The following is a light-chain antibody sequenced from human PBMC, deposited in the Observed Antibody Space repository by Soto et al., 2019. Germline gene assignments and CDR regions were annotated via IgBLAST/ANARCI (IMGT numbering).Light chain of an antibody. CDR1: SSNIGAGYD. CDR3: QSYDSSLISYV. V-gene: IGLV1-40*01. J-gene: IGLJ1*01. CDR2: GNN. Sequence: QSVLTQPPSVSGAPGQRVTISCTGSSSNIGAGYDVHWYQQLPGTAPKLLICGNNNRPSGVPDRFSGSKSGTSASLAITGLQAEDEADYYCQSYDSSLISYVFGTGTKVTVL.